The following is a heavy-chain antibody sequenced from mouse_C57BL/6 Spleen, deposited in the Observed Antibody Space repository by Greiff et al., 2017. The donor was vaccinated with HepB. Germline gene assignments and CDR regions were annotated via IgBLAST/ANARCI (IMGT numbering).Heavy chain of an antibody. J-gene: IGHJ1*03. CDR3: ARGTTVDWYFDV. CDR1: GYTFTDYN. D-gene: IGHD1-1*01. Sequence: EVQLQQSGPELVKPGASVKIPCKASGYTFTDYNMDWVKQSHGKSLEWIGDINPNNGGTIYNQKFKGKATLTVDKSSSTAHMELRSLTSEVTAVYYCARGTTVDWYFDVWGTGTTVTVSS. V-gene: IGHV1-18*01. CDR2: INPNNGGT.